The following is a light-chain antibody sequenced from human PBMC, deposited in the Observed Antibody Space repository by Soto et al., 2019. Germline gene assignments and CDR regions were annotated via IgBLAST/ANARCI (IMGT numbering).Light chain of an antibody. J-gene: IGKJ1*01. V-gene: IGKV3-20*01. CDR2: GAS. CDR1: QSVSSNY. CDR3: QQYNTWPRS. Sequence: EIVMTQSPVTLSLSPGERATLSCRTSQSVSSNYLAWYQQKPGQAPRLLIYGASSRATGISDRFSGSGSGTDFTLTISRLEPEDFAVYYCQQYNTWPRSFGQGTKVDI.